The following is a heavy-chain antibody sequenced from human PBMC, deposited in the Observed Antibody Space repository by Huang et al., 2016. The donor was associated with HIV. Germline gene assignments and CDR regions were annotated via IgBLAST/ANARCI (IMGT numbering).Heavy chain of an antibody. CDR1: GFPFSAYG. CDR3: VKERGSSRARSSFDF. V-gene: IGHV3-30*02. D-gene: IGHD6-13*01. Sequence: QVRLVESGGGVVQPGASLTLSCSASGFPFSAYGMGWVRQAPGKGQDGGSFIRNEGNNAYLIGSVKGRFTISRDNSNNTLYLRMNSLRPEDTAVYYCVKERGSSRARSSFDFWGQGTSVIVSS. J-gene: IGHJ3*01. CDR2: IRNEGNNA.